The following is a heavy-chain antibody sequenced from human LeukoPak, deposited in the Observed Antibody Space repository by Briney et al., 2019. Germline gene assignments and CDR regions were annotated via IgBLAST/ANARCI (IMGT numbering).Heavy chain of an antibody. D-gene: IGHD3-10*01. Sequence: GGSLRLSCAASGFTFSSYAMHWVRQAPGKGLEWVAFIRYDGNNKYYTDSVKGRFTISRDNSKNMLYLQMNSLRAEDTAVYLCAKDPGSGSYYPYYFDYWGQGTLVTVSS. CDR1: GFTFSSYA. V-gene: IGHV3-30*02. J-gene: IGHJ4*02. CDR2: IRYDGNNK. CDR3: AKDPGSGSYYPYYFDY.